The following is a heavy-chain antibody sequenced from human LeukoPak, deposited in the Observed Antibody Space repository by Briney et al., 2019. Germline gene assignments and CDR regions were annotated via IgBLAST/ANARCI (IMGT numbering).Heavy chain of an antibody. Sequence: PGRSLRLSCAASGFIFSNYGMHWVRQAPGKGLEWVAVIWYDGSDKYYADSVKGRFTISRDNSKNTLYLQMNSLRAEDTAVYYCARVPSLTGQEGSFDYWGQGTLVTVSS. CDR2: IWYDGSDK. D-gene: IGHD3-9*01. CDR1: GFIFSNYG. V-gene: IGHV3-33*01. J-gene: IGHJ4*02. CDR3: ARVPSLTGQEGSFDY.